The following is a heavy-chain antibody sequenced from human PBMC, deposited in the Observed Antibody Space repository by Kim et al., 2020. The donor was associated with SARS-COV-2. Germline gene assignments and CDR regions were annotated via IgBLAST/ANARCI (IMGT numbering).Heavy chain of an antibody. J-gene: IGHJ3*02. V-gene: IGHV3-33*05. CDR3: ARDRNYDILTGYYGDAFDI. CDR2: ISYDGSNK. Sequence: GGSLRLSCAASGFTFSSYGMHWVRQAPGKGLEWVAVISYDGSNKYYADSVKGRFTISRDNSKNTLYLQMNSLRAEDTAVYYCARDRNYDILTGYYGDAFDIWGQGTMVTVSS. CDR1: GFTFSSYG. D-gene: IGHD3-9*01.